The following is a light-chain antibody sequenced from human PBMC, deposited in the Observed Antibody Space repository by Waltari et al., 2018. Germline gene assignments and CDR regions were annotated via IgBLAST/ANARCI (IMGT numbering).Light chain of an antibody. CDR1: QSIGDN. J-gene: IGKJ2*01. Sequence: EIVVTQSPATLSVSPGERATLYCRASQSIGDNLAWYQQKPGQPPRLLIYSASRRLPGVPDRFSGSGSGTEFTLTISSLQSEDFAVYYCQQCNDWPPYTFGRGTKLEI. CDR2: SAS. V-gene: IGKV3-15*01. CDR3: QQCNDWPPYT.